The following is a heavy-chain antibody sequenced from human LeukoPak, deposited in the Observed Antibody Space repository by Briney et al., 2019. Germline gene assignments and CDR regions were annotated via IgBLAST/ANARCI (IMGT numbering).Heavy chain of an antibody. V-gene: IGHV4-34*09. Sequence: SETLSLTCTVYGGSFSGYYWSWIRQPPGKGLEWIGEINHSGSTNYNPSLKSRVTISVDTSKNQFSLKLSSVTAADTAVYYCARSRSGYYGDVDYWGQGTLVTVSS. CDR2: INHSGST. J-gene: IGHJ4*02. D-gene: IGHD3-3*01. CDR3: ARSRSGYYGDVDY. CDR1: GGSFSGYY.